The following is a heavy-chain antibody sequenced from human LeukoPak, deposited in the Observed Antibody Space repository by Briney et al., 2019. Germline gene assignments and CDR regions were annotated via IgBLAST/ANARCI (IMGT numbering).Heavy chain of an antibody. Sequence: SETLSLTCTVSGGSISTSNYYWGWIRQPPGKGLEWIGSISYSGSTYYNPSLKSRVTISVDTSKNQFSLKLSSVTAADTAVYYCATQHRRDGYKYYYYYMDVWGKGTTVTVSS. J-gene: IGHJ6*03. CDR1: GGSISTSNYY. CDR3: ATQHRRDGYKYYYYYMDV. V-gene: IGHV4-39*07. D-gene: IGHD5-24*01. CDR2: ISYSGST.